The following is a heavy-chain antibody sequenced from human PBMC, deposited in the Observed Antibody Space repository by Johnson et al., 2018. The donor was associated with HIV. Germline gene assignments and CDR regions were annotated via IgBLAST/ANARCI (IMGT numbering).Heavy chain of an antibody. D-gene: IGHD3-22*01. Sequence: QVQLVESGGGLVQPGGSLRLSCVGSGFTFSDYYMSWVRQAPGKGLEWIAYISGGSAGTFYADSVKGRFTISRDNGNKEVYMQMDSLRAEDTAVYYCARAEGDYYDSGGCGPDAFDIWGQGTMVTVSS. CDR3: ARAEGDYYDSGGCGPDAFDI. V-gene: IGHV3-11*01. CDR2: ISGGSAGT. CDR1: GFTFSDYY. J-gene: IGHJ3*02.